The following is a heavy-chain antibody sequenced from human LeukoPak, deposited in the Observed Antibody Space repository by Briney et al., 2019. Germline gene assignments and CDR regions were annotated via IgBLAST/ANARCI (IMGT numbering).Heavy chain of an antibody. CDR2: TYYRSKWYN. D-gene: IGHD3-22*01. Sequence: SQTLSLTCVISGDNVSSNTATWNWIRQSPSRGLEWLGRTYYRSKWYNDYAVSVKSRITINPDTSKNQFSLQLNSVTPEDTAVYYCARAPDYYDSSGYYYGSYFDYWGQGTLVTVSS. J-gene: IGHJ4*02. V-gene: IGHV6-1*01. CDR3: ARAPDYYDSSGYYYGSYFDY. CDR1: GDNVSSNTAT.